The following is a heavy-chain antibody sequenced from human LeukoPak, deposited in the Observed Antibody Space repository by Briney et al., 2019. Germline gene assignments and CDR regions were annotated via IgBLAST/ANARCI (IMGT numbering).Heavy chain of an antibody. CDR1: GYTFTGYY. D-gene: IGHD3-22*01. CDR2: INPNSGGT. Sequence: ASVKVSCKASGYTFTGYYMHWVRQAPGQGLEWMGWINPNSGGTNYAQKFQGRVTMTRDTSISTAYMELSRLRSDDTAVYYCARSNYYDSSGYYYNAFDIWGQGTMVTVSS. CDR3: ARSNYYDSSGYYYNAFDI. V-gene: IGHV1-2*02. J-gene: IGHJ3*02.